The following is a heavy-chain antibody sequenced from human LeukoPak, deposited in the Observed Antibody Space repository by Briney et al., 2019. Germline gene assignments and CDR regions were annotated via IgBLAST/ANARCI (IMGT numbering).Heavy chain of an antibody. V-gene: IGHV3-23*01. D-gene: IGHD6-13*01. CDR1: RFIFSDYA. J-gene: IGHJ4*02. Sequence: PGGSLRLSCAASRFIFSDYAMSWVRQAPGKGLEWVSGISDSGSSTYYADSVKGRFTISRDNSKKTLHLQMNSLRAEDTAVYNCAVAATNIESWVDSWGQGTRVTVSS. CDR3: AVAATNIESWVDS. CDR2: ISDSGSST.